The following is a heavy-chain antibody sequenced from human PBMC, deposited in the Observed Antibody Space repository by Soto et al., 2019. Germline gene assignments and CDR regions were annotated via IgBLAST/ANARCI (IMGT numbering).Heavy chain of an antibody. CDR1: GYTFANYG. Sequence: ASVKVSCKASGYTFANYGISCVRQAPGQGLEWMGWISAYNGNTNYAQKLQGRVTMTTDTSTSTAYMELRSLRSDDTAVYYCARRRPATGTTNYWFDPWGQGTLVTVSS. CDR3: ARRRPATGTTNYWFDP. D-gene: IGHD1-7*01. J-gene: IGHJ5*02. CDR2: ISAYNGNT. V-gene: IGHV1-18*01.